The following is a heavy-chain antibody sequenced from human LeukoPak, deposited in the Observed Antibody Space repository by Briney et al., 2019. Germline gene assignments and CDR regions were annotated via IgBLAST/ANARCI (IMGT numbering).Heavy chain of an antibody. CDR3: ARGVTEYPSFDY. Sequence: GGSLRLSCAASGFTVSSNYMSWVRQAPGKGLEWVSFLNSGGSTYHADSVKGRFTISRDNSKNTLYLQMNSLRAEDTAVYYCARGVTEYPSFDYWGQGTLVTVSS. J-gene: IGHJ4*02. CDR1: GFTVSSNY. CDR2: LNSGGST. D-gene: IGHD1-14*01. V-gene: IGHV3-66*01.